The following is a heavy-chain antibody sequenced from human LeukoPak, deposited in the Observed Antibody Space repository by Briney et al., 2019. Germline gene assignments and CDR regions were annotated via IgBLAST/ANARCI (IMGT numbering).Heavy chain of an antibody. Sequence: PGGSLRLSCAASGFTSSRHSMNWVRQAPGKGREWMSHISDSSGKKYYADSVRGRFTISRDNSKNTLYLQMDSLRAEDTAIYYCADFGSGSYCFDYWGQGTLVTVSS. V-gene: IGHV3-23*01. J-gene: IGHJ4*02. CDR2: ISDSSGKK. D-gene: IGHD3-10*01. CDR1: GFTSSRHS. CDR3: ADFGSGSYCFDY.